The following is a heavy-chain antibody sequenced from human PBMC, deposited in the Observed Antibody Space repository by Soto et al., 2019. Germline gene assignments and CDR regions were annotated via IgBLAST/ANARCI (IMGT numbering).Heavy chain of an antibody. CDR1: GGSISSYD. J-gene: IGHJ4*02. V-gene: IGHV4-59*01. Sequence: SETLSLTCTVSGGSISSYDWSWIRQPPGKGLEWIGYIYYSGSTNYNPSLKSRFTISVDTSKNQFSLKLSSVTAADTAVYYCARDRRFGELKGPYFDYWGQGTLVTVSS. CDR2: IYYSGST. D-gene: IGHD3-10*01. CDR3: ARDRRFGELKGPYFDY.